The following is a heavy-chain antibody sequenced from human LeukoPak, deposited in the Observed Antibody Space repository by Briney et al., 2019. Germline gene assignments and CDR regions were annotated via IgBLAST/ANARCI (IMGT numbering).Heavy chain of an antibody. J-gene: IGHJ5*02. D-gene: IGHD2-2*01. Sequence: SETLSLTYPGSGGSISSHYWSWIRQPPGKGLEWFGYIYYSGSTNYNPSLKSRVTISVDTSKNQFSLKLSSVTAADTAVYYCARFVVVPAAISGWFDPWGQGTPVTVSS. CDR3: ARFVVVPAAISGWFDP. CDR2: IYYSGST. V-gene: IGHV4-59*11. CDR1: GGSISSHY.